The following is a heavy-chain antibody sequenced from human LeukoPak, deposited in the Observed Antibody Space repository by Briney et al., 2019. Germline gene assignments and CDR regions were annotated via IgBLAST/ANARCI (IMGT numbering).Heavy chain of an antibody. Sequence: GASVKVSCKASGYTFTNFDINWVRQATGQGLEWMGWMNPNSGNTGYAQEFQGRVTMTMNTSITTAYMELSSLISEDTAVYYCARGPQWRGDYYYIDVWGRGTTVTVSS. CDR3: ARGPQWRGDYYYIDV. CDR1: GYTFTNFD. V-gene: IGHV1-8*01. J-gene: IGHJ6*03. D-gene: IGHD6-19*01. CDR2: MNPNSGNT.